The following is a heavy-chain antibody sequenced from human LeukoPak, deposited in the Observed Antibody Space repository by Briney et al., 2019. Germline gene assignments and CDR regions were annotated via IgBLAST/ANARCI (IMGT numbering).Heavy chain of an antibody. D-gene: IGHD6-13*01. CDR3: AKDSASSWQGGGAFDI. J-gene: IGHJ3*02. CDR1: GFTFDDYA. CDR2: ISGDGGST. Sequence: GGSLRLSCAASGFTFDDYAMHWVRQAPGKGLEWVSLISGDGGSTYYADSMKGRFTISRDNSKNSLYLQMNSLRTEDTALYYCAKDSASSWQGGGAFDIWGQGTMVTVSS. V-gene: IGHV3-43*02.